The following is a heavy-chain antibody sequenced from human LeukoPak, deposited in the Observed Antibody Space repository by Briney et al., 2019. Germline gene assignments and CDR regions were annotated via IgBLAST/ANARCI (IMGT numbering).Heavy chain of an antibody. D-gene: IGHD3-10*02. CDR2: IYHSGSI. V-gene: IGHV4-30-2*01. CDR3: ARKDYYVSFDS. Sequence: SSQTLSLTCAVSGGSISSGGYSWSCLRQPQGKGLEWGGYIYHSGSIYYNPSLKSRVTISVDRSKNPFSLKLSPATAAHTAVHYCARKDYYVSFDSWGQRTMVTVPS. CDR1: GGSISSGGYS. J-gene: IGHJ3*02.